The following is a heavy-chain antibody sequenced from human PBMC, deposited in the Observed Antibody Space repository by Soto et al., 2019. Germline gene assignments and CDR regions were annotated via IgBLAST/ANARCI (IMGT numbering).Heavy chain of an antibody. J-gene: IGHJ4*02. V-gene: IGHV4-38-2*01. CDR1: GYSMTNGYF. D-gene: IGHD2-21*02. CDR3: ARGGDIAVVTSNFPDY. CDR2: IYHNGRT. Sequence: SETLSLTCAVSGYSMTNGYFWGWIRQAPGKGLEWIGSIYHNGRTYYNPSLRSRVTISLDTSKNQFSLKLSSVTAADTAVYYCARGGDIAVVTSNFPDYWGQGTLVTVSS.